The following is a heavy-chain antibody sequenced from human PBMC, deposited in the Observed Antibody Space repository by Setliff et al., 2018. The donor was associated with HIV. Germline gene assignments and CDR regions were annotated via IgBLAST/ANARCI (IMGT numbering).Heavy chain of an antibody. CDR3: ARSDGGAVAVDYYYYYMDV. J-gene: IGHJ6*03. D-gene: IGHD6-19*01. CDR2: VPYTGTT. Sequence: SETLSLTCTASYATTSTADYYWSWIRQPPGKGLEWIGFVPYTGTTHYNLSLKSRVTISVETSKNQFSLKLSSVTAADTAVYYCARSDGGAVAVDYYYYYMDVWGKGTTVTVSS. CDR1: YATTSTADYY. V-gene: IGHV4-30-4*02.